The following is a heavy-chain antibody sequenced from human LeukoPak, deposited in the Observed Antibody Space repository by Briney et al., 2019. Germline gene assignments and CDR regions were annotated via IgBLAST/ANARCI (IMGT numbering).Heavy chain of an antibody. D-gene: IGHD4-17*01. V-gene: IGHV5-51*01. CDR2: LYPGESNA. Sequence: GESLKISCKASGFRFTGYCIGWVRQVPGKGLEWMGILYPGESNAIYSPSFQGQVTMSVDKSIDTAYLQWSSLKASDTAMYYCAGGHDYGDYVNAFHLWGQGTMVSISS. J-gene: IGHJ3*01. CDR3: AGGHDYGDYVNAFHL. CDR1: GFRFTGYC.